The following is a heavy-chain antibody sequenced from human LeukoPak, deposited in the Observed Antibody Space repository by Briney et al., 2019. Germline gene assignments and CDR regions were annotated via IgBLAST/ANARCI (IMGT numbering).Heavy chain of an antibody. CDR2: INSDGSST. V-gene: IGHV3-74*01. J-gene: IGHJ4*02. CDR3: AREVRGLYYDFWSGPDHFDY. Sequence: SGGSLRLSCAASGFTFSSYWMHWVRQAPGKGLVWVSRINSDGSSTSYADSVKGRFTISRDNAKNTLYLQMNSLRAEDTAVYYCAREVRGLYYDFWSGPDHFDYWGQGTLVTVSS. CDR1: GFTFSSYW. D-gene: IGHD3-3*01.